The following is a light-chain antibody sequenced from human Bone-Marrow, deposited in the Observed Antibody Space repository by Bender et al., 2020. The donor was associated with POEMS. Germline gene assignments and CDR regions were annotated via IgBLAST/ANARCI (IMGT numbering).Light chain of an antibody. CDR3: ATWDDSLNGWV. Sequence: QSVLTQPPSASGTPGQRVTISCSGSSSKFGSYPVNWYQQLPGAAPKLVIFNNSQRPSGVRDRVSGSNSGTSACLAISGLLSDDEADFYCATWDDSLNGWVFGGGTKLTVL. CDR1: SSKFGSYP. V-gene: IGLV1-44*01. J-gene: IGLJ3*02. CDR2: NNS.